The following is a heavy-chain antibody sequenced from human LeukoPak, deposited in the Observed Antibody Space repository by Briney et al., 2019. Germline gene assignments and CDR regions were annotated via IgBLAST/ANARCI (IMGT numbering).Heavy chain of an antibody. CDR1: GESFSAYF. CDR2: INHRGSS. J-gene: IGHJ4*02. D-gene: IGHD2-15*01. V-gene: IGHV4-34*01. Sequence: SETLSLTCAVYGESFSAYFWIWIRQAPGKPLEYIGEINHRGSSHYNPSLKTRVTLSVDTSKNQFSLKLTSVTAADTAVYFCARGSSFDGYCSAGACDAGYYDIWGQGTPVTVSS. CDR3: ARGSSFDGYCSAGACDAGYYDI.